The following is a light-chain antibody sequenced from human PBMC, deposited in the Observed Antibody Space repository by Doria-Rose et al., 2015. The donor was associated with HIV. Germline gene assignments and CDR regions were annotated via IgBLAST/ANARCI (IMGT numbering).Light chain of an antibody. J-gene: IGKJ3*01. V-gene: IGKV3-11*01. CDR2: DAS. Sequence: PATLSLSPGERATLSCRASQSVSSNLAWYQQKPGQAPRLLIYDASNRATGIPARFGGSGSGTDFTLTISSLEPEDFAVYFCQQRSNWPPISAFGPGTKVDV. CDR1: QSVSSN. CDR3: QQRSNWPPISA.